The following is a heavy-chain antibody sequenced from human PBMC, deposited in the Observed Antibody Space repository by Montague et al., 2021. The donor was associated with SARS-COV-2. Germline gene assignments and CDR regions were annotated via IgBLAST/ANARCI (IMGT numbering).Heavy chain of an antibody. V-gene: IGHV4-31*03. Sequence: TLSLTCTVSGGSISSGGYYWSWIRQHPGKGLEWIAYIYYSGSTYYNPSLKSRVTISVDTSKNQFSLKLSSVTAADTAVYYCASARSSVIVVVDDFDIWGRGTMVTVSS. J-gene: IGHJ3*02. D-gene: IGHD3-22*01. CDR3: ASARSSVIVVVDDFDI. CDR2: IYYSGST. CDR1: GGSISSGGYY.